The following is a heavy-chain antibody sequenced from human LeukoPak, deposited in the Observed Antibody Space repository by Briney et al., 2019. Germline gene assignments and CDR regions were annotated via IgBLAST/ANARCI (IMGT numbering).Heavy chain of an antibody. V-gene: IGHV3-53*01. J-gene: IGHJ3*02. CDR2: IYRDGTT. D-gene: IGHD2-15*01. CDR3: ARNKRMTPNDAFDI. CDR1: GFTVSSSY. Sequence: GGSLRLSCAASGFTVSSSYMNWVRQVRGKGLEWVSVIYRDGTTYYADSVKGRFTISRDNSKNTLYLQMNSLRAEDTAMYYCARNKRMTPNDAFDIWGQGTVVTVSS.